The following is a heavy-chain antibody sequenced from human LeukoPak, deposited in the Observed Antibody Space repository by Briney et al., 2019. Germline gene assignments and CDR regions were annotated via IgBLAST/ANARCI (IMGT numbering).Heavy chain of an antibody. CDR3: ARLRIDYSGSYYFDC. V-gene: IGHV4-39*01. D-gene: IGHD1-26*01. Sequence: SETLSLTCTVSGGSISSSSYYWGWIRQPPGKGLEWIGSIHYSGSTYYNPSRKSRVNISVDTSKNQFSLKLSSVTAADTAVYYCARLRIDYSGSYYFDCWGQGTLVSVHS. J-gene: IGHJ4*02. CDR2: IHYSGST. CDR1: GGSISSSSYY.